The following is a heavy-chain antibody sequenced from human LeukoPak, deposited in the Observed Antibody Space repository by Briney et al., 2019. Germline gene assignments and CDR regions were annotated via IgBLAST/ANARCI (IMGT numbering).Heavy chain of an antibody. CDR2: IIPIFGTA. V-gene: IGHV1-69*13. CDR1: GGTFSSYA. CDR3: ARSLRFGEFSDY. J-gene: IGHJ4*02. Sequence: SVKVSCKASGGTFSSYAISWVRQAPGQGLEWMGGIIPIFGTANYAQKFQGRVTITADESTSTAYMELSSLGSEDTAVYYCARSLRFGEFSDYWGQGTLVTVSS. D-gene: IGHD3-10*01.